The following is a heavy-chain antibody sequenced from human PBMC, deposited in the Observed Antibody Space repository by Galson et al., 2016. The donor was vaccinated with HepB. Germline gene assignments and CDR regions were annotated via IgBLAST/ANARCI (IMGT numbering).Heavy chain of an antibody. Sequence: SLRLSCAASGFTFSNYWMIWVRQAPGKGLEWLAKIKQDGSEKHYVDSVKGRFTISRDNAKDSLYLQMNTPRAEDTAVYYCARHYADWFDPWGQGTLVTVSS. CDR2: IKQDGSEK. CDR1: GFTFSNYW. V-gene: IGHV3-7*01. J-gene: IGHJ5*02. CDR3: ARHYADWFDP. D-gene: IGHD3-16*01.